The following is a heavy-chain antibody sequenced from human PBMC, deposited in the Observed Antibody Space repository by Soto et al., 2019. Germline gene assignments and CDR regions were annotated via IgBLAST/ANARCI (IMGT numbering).Heavy chain of an antibody. D-gene: IGHD2-2*01. V-gene: IGHV5-51*01. CDR3: VRHDIVVGYGMDG. J-gene: IGHJ6*02. CDR1: GYSFTSSW. Sequence: GEALPSSCKGSGYSFTSSWIGWVRQMPGKGLEWMGIIYPGDSDTRYSPSLQGQVTISADKSISTAYLQWSSLKASDSAMYYCVRHDIVVGYGMDGWGQGPTVTFS. CDR2: IYPGDSDT.